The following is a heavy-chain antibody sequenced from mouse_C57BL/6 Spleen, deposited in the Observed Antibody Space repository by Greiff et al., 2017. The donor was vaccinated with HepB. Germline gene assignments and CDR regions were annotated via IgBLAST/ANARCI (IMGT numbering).Heavy chain of an antibody. CDR2: IYPGDGDT. Sequence: QVQLKQSGPELVKPGASVKISCKASGYAFSSSWMNWVKQRPGKGLEWIGRIYPGDGDTNYNGKFKGKATLTADKSSSTAYMQLSSLTSEDSAVYFCARGDGYFPSAYWGQGTLVTVSA. J-gene: IGHJ3*01. CDR1: GYAFSSSW. V-gene: IGHV1-82*01. CDR3: ARGDGYFPSAY. D-gene: IGHD2-3*01.